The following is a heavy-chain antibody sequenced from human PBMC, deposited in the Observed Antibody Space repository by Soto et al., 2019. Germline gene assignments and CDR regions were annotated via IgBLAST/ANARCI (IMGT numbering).Heavy chain of an antibody. J-gene: IGHJ4*02. CDR2: IYYSGST. V-gene: IGHV4-39*01. Sequence: QLQLQESGPGLVKPSETLSLTCTVSGGSISSSSYYWGWIRQPPGKGLEWIGSIYYSGSTYYNPSLKSRVTISVDTSKNQFSLKLSSVTAADTAVYYCARLYEGFGEFHFDYWGQGTLVTVSS. CDR1: GGSISSSSYY. CDR3: ARLYEGFGEFHFDY. D-gene: IGHD3-10*01.